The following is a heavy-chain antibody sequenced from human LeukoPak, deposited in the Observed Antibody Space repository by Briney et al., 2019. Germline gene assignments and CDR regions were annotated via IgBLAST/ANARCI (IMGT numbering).Heavy chain of an antibody. Sequence: ASVKVSCKASGYTFTSYDINWVRQATGQGLEWMGWMNPNSGNTGYAQKFQGRVTMTRNTSISTAYMELSSLRSEDTAVSYCARGAELRITMIVVVTDDAFDTWGQGTMVTVSS. CDR3: ARGAELRITMIVVVTDDAFDT. D-gene: IGHD3-22*01. CDR1: GYTFTSYD. CDR2: MNPNSGNT. V-gene: IGHV1-8*01. J-gene: IGHJ3*02.